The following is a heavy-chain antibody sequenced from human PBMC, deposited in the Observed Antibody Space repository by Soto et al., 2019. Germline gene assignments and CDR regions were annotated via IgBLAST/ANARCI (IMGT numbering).Heavy chain of an antibody. Sequence: PSETPSLTXAVYGGSFSGYYWSWIRQPPGKGLEWIGEINHSGSTNYNPSLKSRVTISVDTSKNQFSLKLSSVTAADTAVYYCARRGDYFDYWGQGALVTVSS. CDR3: ARRGDYFDY. CDR1: GGSFSGYY. D-gene: IGHD3-10*01. J-gene: IGHJ4*02. CDR2: INHSGST. V-gene: IGHV4-34*01.